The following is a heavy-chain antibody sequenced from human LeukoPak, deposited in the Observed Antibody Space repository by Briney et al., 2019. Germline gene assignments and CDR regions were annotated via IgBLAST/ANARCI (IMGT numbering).Heavy chain of an antibody. CDR1: GGSISSYY. V-gene: IGHV4-59*01. Sequence: SETLSLTCTVSGGSISSYYWSWIRQPPGKGLEWIGYIYYSGSTNYNPSLKSRVTISVDTSKNQFSLKLSSVTAADTAVYYCASLAAAGDDYWGQGTLVTVSS. J-gene: IGHJ4*02. CDR2: IYYSGST. D-gene: IGHD6-13*01. CDR3: ASLAAAGDDY.